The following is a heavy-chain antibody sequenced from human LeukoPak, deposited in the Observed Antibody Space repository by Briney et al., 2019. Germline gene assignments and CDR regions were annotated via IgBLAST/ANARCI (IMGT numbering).Heavy chain of an antibody. CDR3: ARDCSGGSCYGILGYMDV. J-gene: IGHJ6*03. CDR1: GFTFSDYY. V-gene: IGHV3-11*01. D-gene: IGHD2-15*01. CDR2: ISISVSTI. Sequence: PGGSLRLSCAASGFTFSDYYMSWIRQAPGKGLEWVSYISISVSTIYYADSVKGRFTISRDNAKNSLYLQMNSLRAEDTAVYYCARDCSGGSCYGILGYMDVWGKGTTVTISS.